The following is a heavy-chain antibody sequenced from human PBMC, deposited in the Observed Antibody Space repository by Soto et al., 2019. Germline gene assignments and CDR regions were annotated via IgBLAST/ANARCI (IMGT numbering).Heavy chain of an antibody. CDR1: GFTVSSNY. V-gene: IGHV3-66*01. J-gene: IGHJ6*03. D-gene: IGHD6-6*01. CDR3: ARDGRIAARPKDYYYYYMDV. Sequence: GGSLRLSCAASGFTVSSNYMSWVRQAPGKGLEWVSVIYSGGSTYYADSVKGRFTISRDNSKNRLYLQMNSLRAEDTAVYYCARDGRIAARPKDYYYYYMDVWGKGTTVTVSS. CDR2: IYSGGST.